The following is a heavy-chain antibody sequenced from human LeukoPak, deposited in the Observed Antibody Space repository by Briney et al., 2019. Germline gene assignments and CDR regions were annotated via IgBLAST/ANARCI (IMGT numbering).Heavy chain of an antibody. CDR1: GFTSSSYA. Sequence: GGSLRLSCAASGFTSSSYAMHRVRQAPGKGLECVAVISYDGSNKYYADSVKGRFTISRDNSKNTLYLQMNSLRAEDTAVYYCARGVATITNYYYYGMDVWGQGTTVTVSS. CDR2: ISYDGSNK. V-gene: IGHV3-30-3*01. D-gene: IGHD5-12*01. CDR3: ARGVATITNYYYYGMDV. J-gene: IGHJ6*02.